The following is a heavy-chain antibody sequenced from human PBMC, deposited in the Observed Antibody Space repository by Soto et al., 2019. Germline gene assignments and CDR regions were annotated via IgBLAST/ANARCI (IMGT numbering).Heavy chain of an antibody. V-gene: IGHV3-48*01. J-gene: IGHJ4*02. CDR3: VGEVGFQLIY. D-gene: IGHD2-2*01. Sequence: PGGSLRLSCAASGFTFSTHSMNWFRQAPGKGLEWISYITSSSVTMYAGSVKGRFTISRDNAKNSLYLQMNSLRAEDTAVYFCVGEVGFQLIYWGQGTLVTVS. CDR2: ITSSSVT. CDR1: GFTFSTHS.